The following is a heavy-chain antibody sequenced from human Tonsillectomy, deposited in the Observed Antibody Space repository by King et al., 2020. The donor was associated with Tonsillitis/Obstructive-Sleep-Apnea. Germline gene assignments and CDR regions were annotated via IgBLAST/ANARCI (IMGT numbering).Heavy chain of an antibody. CDR2: IYYSGST. V-gene: IGHV4-59*01. CDR3: AREWELSADY. CDR1: GGSISSYY. Sequence: VQLQESGPGLVKPSETLSLTCTVSGGSISSYYWSWIRQPPGKGLEWIGYIYYSGSTNYNPSLKSRVTISVDTSKNQFSLKLRSVTAADTAVYYCAREWELSADYWGQGTLVTVSS. D-gene: IGHD1-26*01. J-gene: IGHJ4*02.